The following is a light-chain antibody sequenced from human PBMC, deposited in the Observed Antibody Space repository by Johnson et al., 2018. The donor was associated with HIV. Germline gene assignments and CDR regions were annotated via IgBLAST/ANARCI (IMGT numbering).Light chain of an antibody. J-gene: IGLJ1*01. V-gene: IGLV1-51*01. Sequence: QSVLTQPPSVSAAPGQKVTISCSGSSSNIGNNYVSWYQQLPGTAPKLLIYDNNKRPSGISDRFSGSKSGTSATLGITGLQTGDEADYYCGTWDSSLSVYVFGSGTKFTVL. CDR2: DNN. CDR3: GTWDSSLSVYV. CDR1: SSNIGNNY.